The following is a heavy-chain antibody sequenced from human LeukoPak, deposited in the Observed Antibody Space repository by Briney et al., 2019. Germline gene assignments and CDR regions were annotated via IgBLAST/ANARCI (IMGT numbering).Heavy chain of an antibody. CDR3: ARGHYGDYVPFDY. CDR2: ISSSSSTI. Sequence: GGSLRLSCAASGFTFSSHSMNWVRQAPGKGLEWVSYISSSSSTIYFADSVKGRFTISRDTAKNSLYLQMNSLRAEDTAVYYCARGHYGDYVPFDYWGQGTLVTVSS. V-gene: IGHV3-48*01. J-gene: IGHJ4*02. D-gene: IGHD4-17*01. CDR1: GFTFSSHS.